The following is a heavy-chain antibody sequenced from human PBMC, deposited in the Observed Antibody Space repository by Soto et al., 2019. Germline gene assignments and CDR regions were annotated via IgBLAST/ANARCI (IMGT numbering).Heavy chain of an antibody. J-gene: IGHJ3*02. D-gene: IGHD4-17*01. Sequence: QVQLVQSGAEVKKPGASVKVSCKASGYTFTSYYMHWVRQAPGQGLEWMGIINPSGGSTSYAQKFQGRVTMTRDTSTSRVYMELSSLRSEDTAVYYCARVVLYGGNSGGPPNNYAFDIWGQGTMVTVSS. CDR2: INPSGGST. V-gene: IGHV1-46*01. CDR1: GYTFTSYY. CDR3: ARVVLYGGNSGGPPNNYAFDI.